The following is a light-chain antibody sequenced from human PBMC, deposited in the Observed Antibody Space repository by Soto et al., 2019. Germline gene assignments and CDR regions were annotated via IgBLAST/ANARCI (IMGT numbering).Light chain of an antibody. Sequence: DIVMTQSPDSLAVSLGERATINCKSSRNVLFSADNKNYLAWYQQKPGQPPKLLIYWASTRDSRVPDRFIGSGSGTDFTLTISSLQAADVAVYYCQQYFSSPPTFGQGTRLEIK. V-gene: IGKV4-1*01. CDR1: RNVLFSADNKNY. CDR3: QQYFSSPPT. CDR2: WAS. J-gene: IGKJ2*01.